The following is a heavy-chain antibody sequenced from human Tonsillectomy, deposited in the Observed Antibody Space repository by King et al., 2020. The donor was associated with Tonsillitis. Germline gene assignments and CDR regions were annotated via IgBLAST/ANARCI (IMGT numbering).Heavy chain of an antibody. CDR3: VISGGTDSYRAGAFEI. D-gene: IGHD2-21*01. V-gene: IGHV4-39*07. Sequence: QLQESGPGLVKPSETLSLTCTVSSGSISSSHYFWAWIRQPPGKGLEWIGSIYYSGTTYYNPSLATRVTISEDTSKNQFSLRLTSVTAADTAVYYCVISGGTDSYRAGAFEIWGQGTMVTVSS. CDR2: IYYSGTT. CDR1: SGSISSSHYF. J-gene: IGHJ3*02.